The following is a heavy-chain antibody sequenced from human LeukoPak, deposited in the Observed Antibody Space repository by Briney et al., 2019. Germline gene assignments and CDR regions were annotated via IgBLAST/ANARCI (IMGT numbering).Heavy chain of an antibody. D-gene: IGHD3-22*01. V-gene: IGHV3-23*01. CDR3: AKEGGYYYDSSGSFDY. J-gene: IGHJ4*02. Sequence: GGSLRLSCAASGFTFSSYAMSWVRQAPGQGLEWVSAFSGSGGSTYYADSVKGRFTISRDNSKNTLYLQMNSLRAEDAAVYYCAKEGGYYYDSSGSFDYWGQGTLVTVSS. CDR1: GFTFSSYA. CDR2: FSGSGGST.